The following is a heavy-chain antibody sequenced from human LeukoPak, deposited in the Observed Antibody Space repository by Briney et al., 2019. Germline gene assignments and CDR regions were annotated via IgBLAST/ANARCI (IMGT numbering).Heavy chain of an antibody. D-gene: IGHD6-19*01. J-gene: IGHJ4*02. CDR1: GGSISSYY. CDR3: ARGIGWLPDY. V-gene: IGHV4-59*01. CDR2: IYYSGST. Sequence: SETLSVTCTVSGGSISSYYWIWIRQPSGKGLEWIGYIYYSGSTNYNPSLKGRVTMSVDTSKNQFSLNLSSVTAADTAVYYCARGIGWLPDYWGQGTLVSVSS.